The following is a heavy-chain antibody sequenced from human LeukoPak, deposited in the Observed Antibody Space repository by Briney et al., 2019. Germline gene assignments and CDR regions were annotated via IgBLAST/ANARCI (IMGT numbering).Heavy chain of an antibody. CDR3: ARDYCSSTSCLFDY. Sequence: ASVKVSRKASGYAFTGYHMHWVRQAPAQGLEWVGRINPNSGDTNYAQKFQGRVALTSDTSISTASMDLTRLRSDHTAVYYCARDYCSSTSCLFDYWGQGTLVTVPS. V-gene: IGHV1-2*06. CDR2: INPNSGDT. J-gene: IGHJ4*02. CDR1: GYAFTGYH. D-gene: IGHD2-2*01.